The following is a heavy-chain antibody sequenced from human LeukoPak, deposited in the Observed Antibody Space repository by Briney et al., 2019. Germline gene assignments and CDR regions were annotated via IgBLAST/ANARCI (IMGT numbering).Heavy chain of an antibody. Sequence: SETLSLTWTVSGGSISSGNYHWAWMRQPPGKGPEWIGSMFYSGRTYYNSSLKSRVTISVDTSKNQFSLKVTSVTAADTAVYYCAKHPSRRDVYDHLDYWGQGTLVTVSS. CDR1: GGSISSGNYH. V-gene: IGHV4-39*01. CDR3: AKHPSRRDVYDHLDY. D-gene: IGHD5/OR15-5a*01. CDR2: MFYSGRT. J-gene: IGHJ4*02.